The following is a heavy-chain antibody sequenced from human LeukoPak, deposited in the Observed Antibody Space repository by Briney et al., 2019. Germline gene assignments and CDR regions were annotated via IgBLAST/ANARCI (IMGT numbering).Heavy chain of an antibody. CDR3: ARDRLSYYDFWSGYSYYYYYMDV. Sequence: AASVKVSCKASGGTFSSYAISWVRQAPGQGLEWMGGIIPIFGTANYAQKFQGRVTITTDESTSTAYMELSSLRSEDTAVYYCARDRLSYYDFWSGYSYYYYYMDVWGKGTTVTVSS. V-gene: IGHV1-69*05. CDR2: IIPIFGTA. J-gene: IGHJ6*03. D-gene: IGHD3-3*01. CDR1: GGTFSSYA.